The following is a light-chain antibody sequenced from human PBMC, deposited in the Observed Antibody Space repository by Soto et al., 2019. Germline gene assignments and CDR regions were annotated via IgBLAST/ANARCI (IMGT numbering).Light chain of an antibody. J-gene: IGLJ2*01. CDR2: DVS. Sequence: QSALTQPASVSGSPGQSITISCTGTSSDVGGYNYDSWYQQHPGKAPKLMIYDVSNRPSGVSNRFSGSKSGNTASLTISGLPAEDEADYYCSSYTSSSTSVVFGGGTKLTVL. CDR3: SSYTSSSTSVV. CDR1: SSDVGGYNY. V-gene: IGLV2-14*01.